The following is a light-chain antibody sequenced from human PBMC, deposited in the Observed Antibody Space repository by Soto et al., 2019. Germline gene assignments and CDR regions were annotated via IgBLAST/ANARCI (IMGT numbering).Light chain of an antibody. CDR2: GNN. Sequence: QAVVTQPPSVSGAPGQRVTISCTGSSSNIGAGYDVHWYQQLPGTAPKLLIYGNNNRPSGVPDRFSGSKSGTSASLAITGLQAEGEADYYCQSYDSSLSGSVFGGGTKLTVL. V-gene: IGLV1-40*01. CDR3: QSYDSSLSGSV. J-gene: IGLJ3*02. CDR1: SSNIGAGYD.